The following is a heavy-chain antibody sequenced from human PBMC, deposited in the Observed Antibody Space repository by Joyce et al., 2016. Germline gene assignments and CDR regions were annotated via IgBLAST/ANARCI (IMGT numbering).Heavy chain of an antibody. D-gene: IGHD3-22*01. Sequence: QVQLVQSAAEVRAPGASVKVSCKASGYTFITSGVSWVRQGPGQWLEWMGWISVYTGNTNYGQRLQGRGTMTTDTSTSTAYMELRSLRSDDTAIYYCAKDWGTYYDASSPRGDAFDIWGQGTKVIVSS. CDR1: GYTFITSG. J-gene: IGHJ3*02. CDR2: ISVYTGNT. V-gene: IGHV1-18*01. CDR3: AKDWGTYYDASSPRGDAFDI.